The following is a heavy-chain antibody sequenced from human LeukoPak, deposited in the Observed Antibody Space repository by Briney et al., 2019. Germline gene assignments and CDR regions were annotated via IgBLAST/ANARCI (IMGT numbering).Heavy chain of an antibody. CDR3: ARGIPGDPSDFDY. CDR1: GESFSTYY. CDR2: ISQYEGT. V-gene: IGHV4-34*01. D-gene: IGHD7-27*01. J-gene: IGHJ4*02. Sequence: PSETLSLTCAIYGESFSTYYCNWMRQPPGRGLEWIAEISQYEGTNYNPSLKSRVTISVDTSKNQFSLKLSSVTAADTAVYYCARGIPGDPSDFDYWGQGTLVTVSS.